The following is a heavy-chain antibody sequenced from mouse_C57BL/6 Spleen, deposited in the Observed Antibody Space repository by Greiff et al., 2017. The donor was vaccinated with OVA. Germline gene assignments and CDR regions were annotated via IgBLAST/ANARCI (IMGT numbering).Heavy chain of an antibody. CDR3: ARVSRKEDSSGYYAMDY. D-gene: IGHD3-2*02. Sequence: VQLQQPGAELVRPGSSVKLSCKASGYTFTSYWMHWVKQRPIQGLEWIGNIDPSDSETHYNQKFKDKATLTVDKSSSTAYMQLSSLTSEDSAIYYCARVSRKEDSSGYYAMDYWGQGTSVTVSS. V-gene: IGHV1-52*01. J-gene: IGHJ4*01. CDR2: IDPSDSET. CDR1: GYTFTSYW.